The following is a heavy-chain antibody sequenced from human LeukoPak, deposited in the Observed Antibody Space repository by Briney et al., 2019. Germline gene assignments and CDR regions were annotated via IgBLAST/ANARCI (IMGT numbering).Heavy chain of an antibody. CDR3: ARDRVIRNTMIVVVPHSFDI. J-gene: IGHJ3*02. Sequence: PSETLSLTCTVSGGSISSYYWSWIRQPAGKGLEWIGRIYTSGSTNYNPSLKSRVTMSVDTSKNQFSLKLSSVTAADTAVYYCARDRVIRNTMIVVVPHSFDIWGQGTMVTVSS. V-gene: IGHV4-4*07. D-gene: IGHD3-22*01. CDR1: GGSISSYY. CDR2: IYTSGST.